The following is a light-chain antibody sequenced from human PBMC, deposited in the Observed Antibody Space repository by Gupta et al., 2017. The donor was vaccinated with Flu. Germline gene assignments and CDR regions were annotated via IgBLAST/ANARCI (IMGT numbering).Light chain of an antibody. Sequence: PGQTARITCSGDALPRQYGYWYQQRPGQAPVLLIYKDTERPSGIPEQFSGSSSGTTVTLTISGVQAEDEADYYCQSSDSSGTYVFGAGTKVTVL. CDR3: QSSDSSGTYV. V-gene: IGLV3-25*03. CDR1: ALPRQY. J-gene: IGLJ1*01. CDR2: KDT.